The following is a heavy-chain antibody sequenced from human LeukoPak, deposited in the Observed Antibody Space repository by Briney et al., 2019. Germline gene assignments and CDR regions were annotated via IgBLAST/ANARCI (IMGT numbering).Heavy chain of an antibody. CDR3: TRGHYGLDV. J-gene: IGHJ6*02. V-gene: IGHV3-11*06. CDR1: GFTFSDNY. CDR2: IGFTSTYT. Sequence: GGSLRLSCAASGFTFSDNYLSWIRQAPGKGLEWVSYIGFTSTYTNYAASVKGRFTISRDNAKNSLYLQMNSLRTEDTAVYYCTRGHYGLDVWGQGTTVTVSS.